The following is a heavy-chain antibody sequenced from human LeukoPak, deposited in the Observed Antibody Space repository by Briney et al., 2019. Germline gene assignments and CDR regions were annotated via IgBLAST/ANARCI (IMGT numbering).Heavy chain of an antibody. CDR2: IIPIFGTA. D-gene: IGHD3-3*01. CDR1: GGTFSSDA. J-gene: IGHJ4*02. Sequence: ASVKVSCKASGGTFSSDAISWVRQAPGQGLEWMGGIIPIFGTANYAQKFQGRVTITADESTSTAYMELSSLRSEDTAVYYCARAPGFWSANEGVYFDYWGQGSLVTVSS. CDR3: ARAPGFWSANEGVYFDY. V-gene: IGHV1-69*13.